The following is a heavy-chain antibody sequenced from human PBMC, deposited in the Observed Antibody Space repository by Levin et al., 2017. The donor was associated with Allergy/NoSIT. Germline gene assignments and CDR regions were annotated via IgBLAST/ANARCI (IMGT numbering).Heavy chain of an antibody. Sequence: ASVKVSCKASGYTFTGYYMHWVRQAPGQGLEWMGWINPNSGGTNYAQKFQGRVTMTRDTSISTAYMELSRLRSDDTAVYYCARGTIPVAGIDPWGIDYWGQGTLVTVSS. CDR3: ARGTIPVAGIDPWGIDY. J-gene: IGHJ4*02. V-gene: IGHV1-2*02. D-gene: IGHD6-19*01. CDR1: GYTFTGYY. CDR2: INPNSGGT.